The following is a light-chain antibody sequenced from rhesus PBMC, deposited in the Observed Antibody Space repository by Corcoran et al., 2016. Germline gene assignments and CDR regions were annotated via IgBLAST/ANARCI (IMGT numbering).Light chain of an antibody. V-gene: IGKV3-24*01. J-gene: IGKJ4*01. CDR1: QSVSSS. Sequence: EIVMTQSPATLSLSPGERATLSCRASQSVSSSLAWYQQKPGQAPRLLIYGASSRATGIPDRVSGSGSGTDFTLTISSLEPEDVAVYYCLQHSNWPLTFGGGTKVELK. CDR3: LQHSNWPLT. CDR2: GAS.